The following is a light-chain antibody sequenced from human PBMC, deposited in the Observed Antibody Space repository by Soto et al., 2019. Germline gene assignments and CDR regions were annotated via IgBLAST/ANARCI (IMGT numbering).Light chain of an antibody. V-gene: IGKV3-20*01. CDR1: QSVSSNY. CDR2: GAS. Sequence: EVVLTQSPGTLSFSPGERATLSCRASQSVSSNYVAWYQQIPGQTPRLLIYGASSRATGIPDRFSGSGSGTDFTLTISRLEPEDFAVYYCQQHGSSPWMFGQGTKVDIK. CDR3: QQHGSSPWM. J-gene: IGKJ1*01.